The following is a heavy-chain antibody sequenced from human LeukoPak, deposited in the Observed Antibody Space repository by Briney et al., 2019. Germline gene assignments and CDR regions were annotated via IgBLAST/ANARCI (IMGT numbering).Heavy chain of an antibody. D-gene: IGHD6-6*01. Sequence: GGSLRLSCAASGFTFSSYEMNWVRQAPGKGLEWVSYISSSGSTIYYADSVKGRSTISRDNAKNSLYLQMNSLRAEDTAVYYCARDYEGSSSSDYWGQGTLVTVSS. V-gene: IGHV3-48*03. CDR3: ARDYEGSSSSDY. CDR1: GFTFSSYE. J-gene: IGHJ4*02. CDR2: ISSSGSTI.